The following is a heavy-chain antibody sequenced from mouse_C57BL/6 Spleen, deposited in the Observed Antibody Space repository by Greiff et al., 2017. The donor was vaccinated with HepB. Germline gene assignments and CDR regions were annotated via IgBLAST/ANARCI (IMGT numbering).Heavy chain of an antibody. D-gene: IGHD1-1*01. CDR1: GYTFTSYG. J-gene: IGHJ4*01. CDR3: ARRGTTVVDYYAMDY. Sequence: VQLQQSGAELARPGASVKLSCKASGYTFTSYGISWVKQRTGQGLEWIGEIYPRSGNTYYNEKFKGKATLTADKSSSTAYMELRSLTSADSAVYFCARRGTTVVDYYAMDYWGQGTSVTVSS. V-gene: IGHV1-81*01. CDR2: IYPRSGNT.